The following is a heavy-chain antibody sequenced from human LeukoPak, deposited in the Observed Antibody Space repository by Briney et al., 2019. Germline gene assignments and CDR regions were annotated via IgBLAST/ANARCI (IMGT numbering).Heavy chain of an antibody. D-gene: IGHD2-21*01. CDR1: GFTFSSYW. J-gene: IGHJ4*02. CDR2: IKQDGSEK. Sequence: PGGSLRLSCAASGFTFSSYWMSWVRQAPGKGLEWVANIKQDGSEKYYVDSVKGRFAISRDNAKNSLYLQMNSLRAEDTAVYYCTRDRSAHIYFDYWGQGTLVTVSS. CDR3: TRDRSAHIYFDY. V-gene: IGHV3-7*01.